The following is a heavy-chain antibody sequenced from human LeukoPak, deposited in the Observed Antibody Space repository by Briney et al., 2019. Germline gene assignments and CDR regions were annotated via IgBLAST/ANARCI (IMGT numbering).Heavy chain of an antibody. J-gene: IGHJ4*02. D-gene: IGHD5-12*01. CDR3: ARSREMATISGPPDY. Sequence: ASVKVSCKASGYTFTSYYMHWVRQAPGQGLEWMGIINPSGGSTSYAQKFQGRVTMTRDTSTSTVYMALSSLRSEDTAVYYCARSREMATISGPPDYWGRGTLVTVSS. CDR2: INPSGGST. V-gene: IGHV1-46*01. CDR1: GYTFTSYY.